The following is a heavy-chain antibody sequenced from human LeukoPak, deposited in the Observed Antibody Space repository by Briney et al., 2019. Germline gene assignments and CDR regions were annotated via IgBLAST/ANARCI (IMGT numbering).Heavy chain of an antibody. J-gene: IGHJ6*04. V-gene: IGHV1-2*02. CDR3: ARAYYYGSESYFSD. D-gene: IGHD3-10*01. CDR2: INPNSGGT. CDR1: GYTFTGYY. Sequence: GASVKVSCKASGYTFTGYYMHWVRQAPGQGLEWMGWINPNSGGTNYAQKFQGRVTMTRDTSISTAYMELSRLRSDDTAVYYCARAYYYGSESYFSDWGKGTTVTISS.